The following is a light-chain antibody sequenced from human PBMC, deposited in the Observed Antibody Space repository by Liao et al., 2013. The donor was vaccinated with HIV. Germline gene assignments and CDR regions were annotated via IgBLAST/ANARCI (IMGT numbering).Light chain of an antibody. CDR3: QVWDRGCDHPV. CDR2: HDN. V-gene: IGLV3-21*04. CDR1: TIGSRS. Sequence: SYELTQPPSVSVAPGKTARITCGGNTIGSRSVHWYQQKPGQAPVLVIYHDNDRPSGIPERFSGSNSADTATLTISRVEAGDEADYYCQVWDRGCDHPVFGAGTKLTVL. J-gene: IGLJ2*01.